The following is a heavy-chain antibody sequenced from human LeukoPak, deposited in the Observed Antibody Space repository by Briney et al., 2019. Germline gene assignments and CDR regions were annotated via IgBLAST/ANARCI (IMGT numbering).Heavy chain of an antibody. J-gene: IGHJ4*02. D-gene: IGHD1/OR15-1a*01. V-gene: IGHV4-59*01. CDR1: GGSINGYY. CDR3: ARVGNNGRWHAGFHY. CDR2: IFWRGPS. Sequence: PSESLSLTCTVSGGSINGYYWSWIQPPPGKGLGWIGYIFWRGPSNYNTSLKSRVTISVDASRNQFSQNVTSVTAADKAVYYCARVGNNGRWHAGFHYWGKGALVTVSS.